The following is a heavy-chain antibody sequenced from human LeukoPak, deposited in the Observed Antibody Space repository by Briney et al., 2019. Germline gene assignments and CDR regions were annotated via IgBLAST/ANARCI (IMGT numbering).Heavy chain of an antibody. CDR1: GFSFNTYA. CDR2: SSSGGSTI. J-gene: IGHJ4*02. D-gene: IGHD5-24*01. Sequence: GGSLRLSCAASGFSFNTYAMNWVRQAPGKGLEWISYSSSGGSTIYYADSVRGRFTISRDNARKSLHLQMNSLRAEDTAVYYCARGEQDMAPMSIDYWGQGTLITVSS. CDR3: ARGEQDMAPMSIDY. V-gene: IGHV3-48*01.